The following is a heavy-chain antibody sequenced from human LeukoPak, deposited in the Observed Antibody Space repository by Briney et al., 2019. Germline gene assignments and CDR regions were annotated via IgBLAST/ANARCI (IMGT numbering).Heavy chain of an antibody. J-gene: IGHJ4*02. Sequence: GASVKVSCKASGYTFTGYYMHWVRQAPGQGREWMGWINPNSGGTNYAQKFQGRVTMTRDTSISTAYMELSRLRSDDTAVYYCARDQKGFTMVRGVIVHPPDYWGQGTLVTVSS. D-gene: IGHD3-10*01. V-gene: IGHV1-2*02. CDR3: ARDQKGFTMVRGVIVHPPDY. CDR2: INPNSGGT. CDR1: GYTFTGYY.